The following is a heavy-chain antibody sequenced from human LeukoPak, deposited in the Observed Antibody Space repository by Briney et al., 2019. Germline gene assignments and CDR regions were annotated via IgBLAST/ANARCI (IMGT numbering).Heavy chain of an antibody. J-gene: IGHJ4*02. Sequence: ASVKVSCKVSGYTLTELSMHWVRQAPGKGLEWMGGFDPEDGETIYAQKFQGRVTMTEDTSTDTAYMELSSLRSEDTAVYYCATLWGLLSSPRTSQPQIDYWGQGTLVTVSS. D-gene: IGHD3-10*01. V-gene: IGHV1-24*01. CDR1: GYTLTELS. CDR3: ATLWGLLSSPRTSQPQIDY. CDR2: FDPEDGET.